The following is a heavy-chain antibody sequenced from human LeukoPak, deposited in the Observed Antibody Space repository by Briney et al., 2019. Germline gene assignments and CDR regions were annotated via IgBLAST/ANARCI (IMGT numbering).Heavy chain of an antibody. CDR1: GGSISSYY. CDR2: IYYSGST. D-gene: IGHD3-16*01. J-gene: IGHJ3*02. Sequence: PSETLSLTCTVSGGSISSYYWSWIRQPPGKGLEWIGYIYYSGSTNYNPSLKSRVTISVDKSKNQFSLKLSSVTAADTAVYYCAGVPLDDAFDIWGQGTMVTVSS. CDR3: AGVPLDDAFDI. V-gene: IGHV4-59*12.